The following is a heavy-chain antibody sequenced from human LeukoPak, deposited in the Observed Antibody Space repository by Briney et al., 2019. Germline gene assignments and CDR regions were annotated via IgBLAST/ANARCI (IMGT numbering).Heavy chain of an antibody. D-gene: IGHD6-13*01. Sequence: GGSLRLSCAASGFIVSSTYMNWVRQAPGKGLEWVSVIYYGGGTYYTDSVKGRFTISSDNSKNTLYLQMNSLRAEDTAVYYCARTYSSSSYSPFDYWGQGTLVTVSS. CDR3: ARTYSSSSYSPFDY. J-gene: IGHJ4*02. V-gene: IGHV3-53*01. CDR1: GFIVSSTY. CDR2: IYYGGGT.